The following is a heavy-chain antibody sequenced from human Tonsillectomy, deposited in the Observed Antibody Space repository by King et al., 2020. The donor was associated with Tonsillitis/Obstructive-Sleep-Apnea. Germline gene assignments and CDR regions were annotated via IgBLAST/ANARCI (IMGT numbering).Heavy chain of an antibody. V-gene: IGHV1-69*04. J-gene: IGHJ5*02. CDR2: IDPIVDIG. CDR1: GGTFSSYA. Sequence: QLVQSGAEVKKPGSSVKVPCKASGGTFSSYAISWVRQAPGQGLEWMGRIDPIVDIGKYAQKFAQKFQDRVTITADKSTSTAYMELSSLRSEDTAVYYCARERSGRGSWAYNWLDPWGQGTLVTVSS. CDR3: ARERSGRGSWAYNWLDP. D-gene: IGHD3-10*01.